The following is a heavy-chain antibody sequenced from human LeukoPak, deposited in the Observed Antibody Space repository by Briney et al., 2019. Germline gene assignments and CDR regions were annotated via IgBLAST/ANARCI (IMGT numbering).Heavy chain of an antibody. J-gene: IGHJ6*02. CDR1: GGTFSSYA. Sequence: SVKVSCKASGGTFSSYAISWVRQAPGQGLEWMGGIIPIFGTANYAQKFQGRVTITADESTSTAYMELSSLRSEDTAVYYCARVEGIWSGPLYYYYGMDVWGQGTTVTVSS. V-gene: IGHV1-69*13. D-gene: IGHD3-3*01. CDR2: IIPIFGTA. CDR3: ARVEGIWSGPLYYYYGMDV.